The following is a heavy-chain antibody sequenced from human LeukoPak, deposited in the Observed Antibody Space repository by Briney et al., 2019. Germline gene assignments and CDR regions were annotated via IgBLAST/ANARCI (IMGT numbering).Heavy chain of an antibody. CDR2: FRYDGSNK. V-gene: IGHV3-30*02. CDR1: GFTFICYW. Sequence: GARSPSGAASGFTFICYWMDGGRQAPGKGLGWVGIFRYDGSNKYYADSVKGRFTISRDNSKNKLYLQMNSLRAEDTAVYYGVRGITMVRGVLDYYFDYWGQGTLVTVSS. D-gene: IGHD3-10*01. CDR3: VRGITMVRGVLDYYFDY. J-gene: IGHJ4*02.